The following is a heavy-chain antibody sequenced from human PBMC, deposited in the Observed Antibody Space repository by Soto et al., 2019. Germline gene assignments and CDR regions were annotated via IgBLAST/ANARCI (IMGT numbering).Heavy chain of an antibody. V-gene: IGHV1-8*02. J-gene: IGHJ5*02. CDR3: ASWFDFWSGYYL. CDR2: MNPNSGNT. CDR1: GYTFTSYG. Sequence: ASVKVSCKASGYTFTSYGISWVRQAPGQGLEWMGWMNPNSGNTGYAQKFQGRVTMTRNTSISTAYMELSSLRSEDTAVYYCASWFDFWSGYYLWGQGTLVTVSS. D-gene: IGHD3-3*01.